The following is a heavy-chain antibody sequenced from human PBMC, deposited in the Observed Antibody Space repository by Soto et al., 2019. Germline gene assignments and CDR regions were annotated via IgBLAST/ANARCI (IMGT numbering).Heavy chain of an antibody. V-gene: IGHV5-51*01. J-gene: IGHJ6*02. CDR3: ARAAAGLYYYYGMDV. D-gene: IGHD6-13*01. CDR1: GYSFTSYW. CDR2: IYPGDSDT. Sequence: GESLKISCKGSGYSFTSYWIGWVRQMPGKGLEWMGIIYPGDSDTRYSPSFQGQVTISADKSISTAYLQWSSLKASDTAMYSCARAAAGLYYYYGMDVWGQGTTVTVSS.